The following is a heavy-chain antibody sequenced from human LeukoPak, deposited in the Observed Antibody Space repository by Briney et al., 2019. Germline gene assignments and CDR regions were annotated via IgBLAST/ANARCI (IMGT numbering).Heavy chain of an antibody. CDR3: ARVLPYDYINRFDR. J-gene: IGHJ5*02. Sequence: PGGSLRLSCAASGFTFSSYAMSWVRQAPGKGLEWASAISGSGGSTYYADSVKGRFTISRDNAKNSLYLQMNSLRAEDTAVYYCARVLPYDYINRFDRWGQGTLVTVSS. CDR2: ISGSGGST. D-gene: IGHD4-11*01. V-gene: IGHV3-23*01. CDR1: GFTFSSYA.